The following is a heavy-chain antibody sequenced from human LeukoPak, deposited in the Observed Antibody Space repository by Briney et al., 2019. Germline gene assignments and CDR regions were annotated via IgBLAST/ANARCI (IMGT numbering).Heavy chain of an antibody. CDR1: GFTFSRHD. CDR3: AKGVSSSWSNDAFDI. Sequence: GRSLRLSCVASGFTFSRHDINWVRQAPGQGLEWVAVISYDGSNKYYADSVKGRFTISRDNSKNTLYLQMNSLRTEDTAVYYCAKGVSSSWSNDAFDIWGQGTMVTVSS. CDR2: ISYDGSNK. J-gene: IGHJ3*02. D-gene: IGHD6-13*01. V-gene: IGHV3-30*18.